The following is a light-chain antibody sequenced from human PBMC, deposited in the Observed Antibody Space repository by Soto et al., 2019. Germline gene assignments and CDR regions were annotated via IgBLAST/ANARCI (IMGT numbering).Light chain of an antibody. J-gene: IGKJ3*01. CDR3: LQDYNYPFT. CDR2: AAS. Sequence: AIQMTQSPSSLSASVGDRVTITCRASQAIRNDLGWYQQKPGKAPKLLIYAASSLQSGVPSRFSGSGSGTDFTLTISNLQPEDFATYYCLQDYNYPFTFGPGTKLDIK. CDR1: QAIRND. V-gene: IGKV1-6*01.